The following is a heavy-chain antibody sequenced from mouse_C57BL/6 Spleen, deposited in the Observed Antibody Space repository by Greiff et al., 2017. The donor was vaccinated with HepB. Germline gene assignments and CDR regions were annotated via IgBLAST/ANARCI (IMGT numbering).Heavy chain of an antibody. CDR2: ISSGGDYI. V-gene: IGHV5S21*01. Sequence: EVQGVESGEGLVKPGGSLKLSCAASGFTFSSYAMSWVRQTPEKRLEWVAYISSGGDYIYYADTVKGRFTISRDNAKNTLFLQMTSLRSEDTAMYYCARPHYYGSIDYWGQGTTLTVSS. CDR1: GFTFSSYA. J-gene: IGHJ2*01. CDR3: ARPHYYGSIDY. D-gene: IGHD1-1*01.